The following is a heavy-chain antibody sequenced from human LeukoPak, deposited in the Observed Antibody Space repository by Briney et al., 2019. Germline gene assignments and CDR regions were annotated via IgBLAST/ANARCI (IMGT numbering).Heavy chain of an antibody. CDR1: GGSLSSYY. D-gene: IGHD2-2*01. Sequence: PSETLSLTCTVSGGSLSSYYWSWIRQPPGKGLEWIGYIYYSGSTNYNPSLKSRVTISVDTSKNQFSLKLSSVTAADTAVYYCARGYGCSSTSCYDDGTDYYYYMDVWGKGTTVTVSS. CDR3: ARGYGCSSTSCYDDGTDYYYYMDV. V-gene: IGHV4-59*01. J-gene: IGHJ6*03. CDR2: IYYSGST.